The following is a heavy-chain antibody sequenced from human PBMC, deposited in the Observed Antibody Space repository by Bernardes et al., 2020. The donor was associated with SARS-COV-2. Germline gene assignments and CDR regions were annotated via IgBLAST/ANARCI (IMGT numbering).Heavy chain of an antibody. Sequence: GGSLRLSCAASGFTFSDYYMSWIRQAPGKGLEWVSYISSSSSYTNYADSVKGRFTISRDNAKNSLYLQMNSLRAEDTAVYYCAREGTLQWLPQGDYFDYWGQGTTVTVSS. D-gene: IGHD5-12*01. CDR2: ISSSSSYT. J-gene: IGHJ4*03. CDR1: GFTFSDYY. CDR3: AREGTLQWLPQGDYFDY. V-gene: IGHV3-11*05.